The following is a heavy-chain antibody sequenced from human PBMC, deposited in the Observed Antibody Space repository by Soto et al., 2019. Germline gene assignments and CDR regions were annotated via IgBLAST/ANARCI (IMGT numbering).Heavy chain of an antibody. D-gene: IGHD3-3*01. CDR3: ARDLELRITIFGVVTKYGTDV. CDR1: GYTFTSYG. V-gene: IGHV1-18*04. J-gene: IGHJ6*02. CDR2: ISAYNGNT. Sequence: ASVKVSCKASGYTFTSYGISWVRQAPGQGLEWMGWISAYNGNTNYAQKLQGRVTMTTDTSTSTAYMGLRSLRSDDTAVYYCARDLELRITIFGVVTKYGTDVWGQGTTVTVSS.